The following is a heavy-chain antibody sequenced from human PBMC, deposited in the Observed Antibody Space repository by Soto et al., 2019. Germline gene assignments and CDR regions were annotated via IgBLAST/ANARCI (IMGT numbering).Heavy chain of an antibody. D-gene: IGHD1-26*01. CDR1: GYTFTNYD. CDR2: ISPYTSNT. CDR3: ARVSGAGFDP. Sequence: QVQLVQSGAEVKKPGASVKVSCKASGYTFTNYDITWVRQAPGQGLEWMGWISPYTSNTDYAQNLQGRVSMTTDTSTSTVSMALRSLRSDDTALYYCARVSGAGFDPWGQGTLVTVSS. J-gene: IGHJ5*02. V-gene: IGHV1-18*01.